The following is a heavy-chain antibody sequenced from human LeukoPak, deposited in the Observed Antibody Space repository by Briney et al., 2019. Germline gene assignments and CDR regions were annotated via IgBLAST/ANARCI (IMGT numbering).Heavy chain of an antibody. V-gene: IGHV3-48*03. J-gene: IGHJ5*02. Sequence: GGSLRLSCAASGFTFSSYEMNWVRQAPGKGLEWVSYISSSGSTIYYADSVKGRFTISRDNAKNSLYLQMNSLRAEDTAVYYCARLVVVAATENWFDPWGQGTLVTVSS. CDR3: ARLVVVAATENWFDP. CDR2: ISSSGSTI. CDR1: GFTFSSYE. D-gene: IGHD2-15*01.